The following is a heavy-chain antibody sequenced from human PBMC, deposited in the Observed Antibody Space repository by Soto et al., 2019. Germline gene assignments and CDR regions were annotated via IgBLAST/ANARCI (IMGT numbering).Heavy chain of an antibody. D-gene: IGHD6-19*01. V-gene: IGHV3-7*05. CDR1: GFTFSSYW. J-gene: IGHJ6*02. CDR2: IKQDGSEK. CDR3: ARDQGSGDYYYGMDV. Sequence: EVQLVESGGGLVQPGGSLRLSCAASGFTFSSYWMSWVRQAPGKGLEWVANIKQDGSEKYYVDSVKGRFTISRDNAKNSLYLQMYSLRAEDTAVYYCARDQGSGDYYYGMDVWGQGTTVTVSS.